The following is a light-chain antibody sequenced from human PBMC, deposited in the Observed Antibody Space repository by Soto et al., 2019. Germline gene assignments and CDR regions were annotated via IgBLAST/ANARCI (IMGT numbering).Light chain of an antibody. J-gene: IGKJ1*01. CDR3: QQYYSAPPT. CDR1: PSVLYSSNNKNY. Sequence: DIVMTQSPDSVTVALGERATINCRSSPSVLYSSNNKNYLAWYQQKSGQPPKLLIYWASTRESGVPDRFSGSGSGTDFTLTISSLQAEDVDVYYCQQYYSAPPTFGQGPKVHI. V-gene: IGKV4-1*01. CDR2: WAS.